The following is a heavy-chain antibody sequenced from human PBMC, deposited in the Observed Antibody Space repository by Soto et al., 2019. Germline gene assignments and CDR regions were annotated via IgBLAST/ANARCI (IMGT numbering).Heavy chain of an antibody. D-gene: IGHD3-10*01. CDR2: ISYDGENQ. CDR3: VSPHSESSNAFDL. J-gene: IGHJ5*02. CDR1: GFGFSNYA. V-gene: IGHV3-30*04. Sequence: QRQLVESGGGVVHPGRSLRLSCAPSGFGFSNYAWNWVGQPQGKGREGVALISYDGENQYFTDSVRGRFTISRDNSKTAVYLEMNDLRLDDTATYYCVSPHSESSNAFDLWGQGTLVTVSS.